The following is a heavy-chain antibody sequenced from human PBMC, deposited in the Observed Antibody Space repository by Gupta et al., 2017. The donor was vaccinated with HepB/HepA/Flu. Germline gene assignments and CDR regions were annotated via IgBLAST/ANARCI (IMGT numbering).Heavy chain of an antibody. CDR2: MSFAGTKE. V-gene: IGHV3-30*03. Sequence: QVQLVQSGGGVVQPGRSLSLSCATSGFSFNLYGIHWVRQAPGKGLDWVAVMSFAGTKEHYADSVKGRFTISRANSKNMLDLQMKSGRTEDTAVYFCARYRVIFCTGGDCHPLDVWGQGTTVTVSS. J-gene: IGHJ6*02. D-gene: IGHD2-8*02. CDR3: ARYRVIFCTGGDCHPLDV. CDR1: GFSFNLYG.